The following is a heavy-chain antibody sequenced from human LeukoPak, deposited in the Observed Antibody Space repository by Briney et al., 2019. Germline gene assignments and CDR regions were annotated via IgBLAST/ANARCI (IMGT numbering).Heavy chain of an antibody. CDR3: ARSRPGTTIFGH. V-gene: IGHV3-9*01. J-gene: IGHJ4*02. CDR2: ISWNSGSI. CDR1: GFTFDDYA. D-gene: IGHD3-3*01. Sequence: PGRSLRLSCAASGFTFDDYAMHWVRQAPGKGLEWVSGISWNSGSIGYADSVKGRFTISRDNAKNSPYLQMNSLRAEDTALYYCARSRPGTTIFGHWGQGTLITVSS.